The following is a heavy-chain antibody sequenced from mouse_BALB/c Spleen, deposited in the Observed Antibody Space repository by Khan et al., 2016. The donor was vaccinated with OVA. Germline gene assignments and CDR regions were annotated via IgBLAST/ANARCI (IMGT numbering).Heavy chain of an antibody. V-gene: IGHV8-12*01. D-gene: IGHD2-4*01. Sequence: QVTLKESGPGILQPSQTLSLTCSFSGFSLSTSGLGVTWIRQSSGKGLEWLAHIYWDDEKRYNPSLKSRLTISKDTSRSQVFLKITSVDTADTATHYCARNLYDYDPCVAYWGQGTLVTVSA. CDR1: GFSLSTSGLG. J-gene: IGHJ3*01. CDR2: IYWDDEK. CDR3: ARNLYDYDPCVAY.